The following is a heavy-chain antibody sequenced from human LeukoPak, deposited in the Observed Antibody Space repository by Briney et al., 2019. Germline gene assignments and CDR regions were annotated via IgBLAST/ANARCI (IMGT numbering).Heavy chain of an antibody. Sequence: GGSLRLSCAAYRFTFSSYGMHWVRQTPGKGLEWVAFIRHDGSNKYYADSVKGRITISRDNSKNTLHMQMNSLRAEDTAVYYCAKESSRSWYPNWFDPWGQGTLVTLSS. D-gene: IGHD6-13*01. CDR1: RFTFSSYG. V-gene: IGHV3-30*02. CDR3: AKESSRSWYPNWFDP. CDR2: IRHDGSNK. J-gene: IGHJ5*02.